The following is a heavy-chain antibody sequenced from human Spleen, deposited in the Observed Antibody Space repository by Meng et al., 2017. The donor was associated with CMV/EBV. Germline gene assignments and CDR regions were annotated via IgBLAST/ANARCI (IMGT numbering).Heavy chain of an antibody. Sequence: ASVKVSCKASGGTFTSYAITWMRQAPGQGLEWMGLIKPSGGDTNYAQNFQGRVTMTRDTSISTAYMELSRLRSDDTAVYYCLTDGALGQGTLVTVSS. CDR1: GGTFTSYA. J-gene: IGHJ5*02. CDR3: LTDGA. D-gene: IGHD2-21*02. CDR2: IKPSGGDT. V-gene: IGHV1-2*02.